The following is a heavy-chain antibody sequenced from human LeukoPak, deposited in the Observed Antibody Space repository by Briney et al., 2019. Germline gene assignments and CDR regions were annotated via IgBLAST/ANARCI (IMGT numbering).Heavy chain of an antibody. D-gene: IGHD6-13*01. CDR1: GFTFSSYA. Sequence: PGGSLRLSCAASGFTFSSYAMSWVRQAPGKGLEWVSSISSSSSYIYYADSVKGRFTISRDNAKNSLYLQMNSLRAEDTAVYYCARLRVGYSSSWYDLDYWGQGTLVTVSS. CDR3: ARLRVGYSSSWYDLDY. CDR2: ISSSSSYI. J-gene: IGHJ4*02. V-gene: IGHV3-21*01.